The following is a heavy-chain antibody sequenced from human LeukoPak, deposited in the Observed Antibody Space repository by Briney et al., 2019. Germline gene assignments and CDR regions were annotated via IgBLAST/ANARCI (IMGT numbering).Heavy chain of an antibody. V-gene: IGHV3-21*01. D-gene: IGHD5-18*01. J-gene: IGHJ4*02. CDR1: GFTFSSYS. CDR3: ARDPRRAGYSYGYIPLGPDY. Sequence: PGGSLRLSCAASGFTFSSYSMNWVRQAPGKGLEWVSSISSSSNYIYYADSVKGRFTISRDNAKNSLYLQMNSLRAEDTAVYYCARDPRRAGYSYGYIPLGPDYWGQGTLVTVSS. CDR2: ISSSSNYI.